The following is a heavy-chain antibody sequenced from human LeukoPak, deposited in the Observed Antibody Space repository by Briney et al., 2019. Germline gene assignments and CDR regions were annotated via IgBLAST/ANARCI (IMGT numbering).Heavy chain of an antibody. V-gene: IGHV1-2*02. CDR1: GYTFTGYY. D-gene: IGHD2-15*01. CDR2: INPNSGGT. Sequence: ASVKVSCRASGYTFTGYYMHWVRQAPGQGLEWMGWINPNSGGTNYAQKFQGRVTMTRDTSISTAYMELSRLRSDDTAVYYCARGRYCSGGSCYRNWFDPWGQGTLVTVSS. J-gene: IGHJ5*02. CDR3: ARGRYCSGGSCYRNWFDP.